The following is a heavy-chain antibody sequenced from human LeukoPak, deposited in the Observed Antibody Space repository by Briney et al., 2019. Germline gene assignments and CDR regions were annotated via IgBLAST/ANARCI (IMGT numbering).Heavy chain of an antibody. CDR1: GYTFTSYD. V-gene: IGHV1-8*03. D-gene: IGHD2-2*01. CDR2: MNPNSGNT. Sequence: SVKVSCKASGYTFTSYDINWVRQATGQGLEWMGWMNPNSGNTGYAQKFQGRVTITRNTSISTAYMELSSLRSEDTAVYYCAREVVVPAAPLLYYYYMDVWGKGTTVTVSS. J-gene: IGHJ6*03. CDR3: AREVVVPAAPLLYYYYMDV.